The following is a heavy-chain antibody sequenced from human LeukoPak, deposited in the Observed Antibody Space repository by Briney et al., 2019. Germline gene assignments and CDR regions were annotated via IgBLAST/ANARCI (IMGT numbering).Heavy chain of an antibody. J-gene: IGHJ6*02. Sequence: ASVKVSCKASGYTFTSYDINWVRQAPGQGLEWMGWMNPNSGNTGYAQKFQGRVTMTRNTSISTAYMELSSLRSEDTAVYYCARDLERSNFDWFGPYYYYGMDVWGQGTTVTVSS. CDR2: MNPNSGNT. CDR1: GYTFTSYD. D-gene: IGHD3-9*01. V-gene: IGHV1-8*01. CDR3: ARDLERSNFDWFGPYYYYGMDV.